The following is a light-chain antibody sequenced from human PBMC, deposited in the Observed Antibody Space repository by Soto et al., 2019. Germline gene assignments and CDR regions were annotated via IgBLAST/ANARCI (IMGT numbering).Light chain of an antibody. CDR1: QSVSSW. CDR2: KAS. CDR3: QQYDSYPLT. J-gene: IGKJ4*01. Sequence: DIQMTQSPSTLSASVGDRVTITCRASQSVSSWLAWYQQRPGNAPNLLIYKASSLESGVPSRFSGSGSGTEFTLTVGSLQPDDFATYYCQQYDSYPLTFGGGTKVEIK. V-gene: IGKV1-5*03.